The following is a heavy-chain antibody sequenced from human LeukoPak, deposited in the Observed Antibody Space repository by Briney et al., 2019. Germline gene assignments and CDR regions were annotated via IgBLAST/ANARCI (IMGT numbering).Heavy chain of an antibody. CDR1: GFTFSSFA. D-gene: IGHD3-3*01. J-gene: IGHJ5*02. CDR3: AKMDDDFWSGYFGRNWFDP. CDR2: ISGSGDTT. Sequence: GGSLRLSCAASGFTFSSFAMSWVRQAPGKGLEWVSSISGSGDTTYYADSVKGRFTISRDSSKNTLYLQMNSLRAEDTAVYYCAKMDDDFWSGYFGRNWFDPWGQGTLVTVSS. V-gene: IGHV3-23*01.